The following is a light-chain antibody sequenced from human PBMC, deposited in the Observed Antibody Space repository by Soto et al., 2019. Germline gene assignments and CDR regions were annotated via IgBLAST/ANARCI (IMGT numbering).Light chain of an antibody. CDR1: QGVKTD. V-gene: IGKV1-17*01. CDR2: AAS. CDR3: QHYNSYSEA. Sequence: DIQMTQSPSSVSASVGDRVTITCRASQGVKTDLGWYQQKPGKAPKRLIYAASRLQSGVPSRFSGSGSGTEFTLTISSLQPEDFATYYCQHYNSYSEAFGQGTKVDIK. J-gene: IGKJ1*01.